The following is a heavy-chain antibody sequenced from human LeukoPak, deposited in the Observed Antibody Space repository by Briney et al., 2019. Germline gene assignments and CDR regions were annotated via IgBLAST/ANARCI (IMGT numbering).Heavy chain of an antibody. Sequence: GGSLRLSCAASGFTFDNHAMHWVRQGPGKGLEWVGIISGDSETTHYADSVKGRFTVSRDNSKNSLYLQMNNLRTEDTAFYLCGRGRAPESFFAHNWGQGTLVTVSS. CDR1: GFTFDNHA. CDR3: GRGRAPESFFAHN. V-gene: IGHV3-43*02. CDR2: ISGDSETT. J-gene: IGHJ4*02. D-gene: IGHD1-14*01.